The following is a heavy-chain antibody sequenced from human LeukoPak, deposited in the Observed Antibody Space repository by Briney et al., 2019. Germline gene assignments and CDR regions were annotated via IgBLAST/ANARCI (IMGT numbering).Heavy chain of an antibody. D-gene: IGHD5-18*01. CDR2: ISWNSGSI. CDR1: GFTFDDYA. CDR3: AKDKKGGYSYGFFGY. J-gene: IGHJ4*02. Sequence: GGSLRLSCAASGFTFDDYAMHWVRQAPGKGLEWVSGISWNSGSIGYADSVKGRFTISRDNAKNSLYLQMNSLRAEDMALYYCAKDKKGGYSYGFFGYWGQGTLVTVSS. V-gene: IGHV3-9*03.